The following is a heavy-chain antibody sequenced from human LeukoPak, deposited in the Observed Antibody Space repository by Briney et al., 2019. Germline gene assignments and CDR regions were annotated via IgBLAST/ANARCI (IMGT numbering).Heavy chain of an antibody. CDR3: ARLLRGGRDTPMVTMIVVRAKSGAFDI. D-gene: IGHD3-22*01. Sequence: SETLSLTCAVYGGSFSGYYWSWIRQPPGKGLEWTGEINHSGSTNYNPSLKSRVTISVDTSKNQFSLKLSSVTAADTAVYYCARLLRGGRDTPMVTMIVVRAKSGAFDIWGQGTMVTVSS. V-gene: IGHV4-34*01. J-gene: IGHJ3*02. CDR2: INHSGST. CDR1: GGSFSGYY.